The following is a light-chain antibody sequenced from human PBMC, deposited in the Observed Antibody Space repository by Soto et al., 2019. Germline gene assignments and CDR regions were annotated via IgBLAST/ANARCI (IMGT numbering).Light chain of an antibody. V-gene: IGKV3-20*01. Sequence: ETVMTQSPATLSVSPGERATLSCRASQSVSSSLALYQQRPGQAPRLLIFGASTRATGIPARFSGSGSGTDFTLTISRLEPEDFAVYYCQQYGSSPWTFGQGTKVDIK. CDR1: QSVSSS. CDR2: GAS. J-gene: IGKJ1*01. CDR3: QQYGSSPWT.